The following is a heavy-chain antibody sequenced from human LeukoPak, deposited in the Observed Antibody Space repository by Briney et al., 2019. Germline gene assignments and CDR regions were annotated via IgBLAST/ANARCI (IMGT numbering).Heavy chain of an antibody. CDR2: IYYSGST. D-gene: IGHD5-18*01. J-gene: IGHJ4*02. CDR3: AREGEYSYGGVYFDY. CDR1: GGSISSYY. V-gene: IGHV4-59*01. Sequence: SETLSLTCTASGGSISSYYWSWIRQPPGKGLEWIGYIYYSGSTNYNPSLKSRVTISVDTSKNQFSLKLSSVTAADTAVYYCAREGEYSYGGVYFDYWGQGTLVTVSS.